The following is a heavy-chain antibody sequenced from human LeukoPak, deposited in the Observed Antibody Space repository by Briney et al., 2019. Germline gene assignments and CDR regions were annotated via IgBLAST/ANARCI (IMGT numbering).Heavy chain of an antibody. Sequence: SVKVSCKACGGTFSSYAISWLRQVPGQGLEWMGRIIPILGIANYAQKFQGRFTITADKSTSTAYMELSSLRSEDTAVYYCASLNYGGNSGGWGQGTLVTVSS. V-gene: IGHV1-69*04. D-gene: IGHD4-23*01. CDR1: GGTFSSYA. J-gene: IGHJ4*02. CDR3: ASLNYGGNSGG. CDR2: IIPILGIA.